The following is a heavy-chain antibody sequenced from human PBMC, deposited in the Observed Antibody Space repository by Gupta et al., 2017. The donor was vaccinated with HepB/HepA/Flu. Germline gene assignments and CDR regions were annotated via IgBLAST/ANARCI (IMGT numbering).Heavy chain of an antibody. Sequence: EVQLLESGGGLVQPGGSLRLSCSASGFTFSSYAMRWVRQAPGKGLEWVSAISGSGGSTYYADSVKGRFTISRDNSKNTLYLQMNSLRAEDTDVYYCAKDAVWSGYHYNYYYYYMDVWGKGTTVTVSS. J-gene: IGHJ6*03. D-gene: IGHD3-3*01. V-gene: IGHV3-23*01. CDR3: AKDAVWSGYHYNYYYYYMDV. CDR1: GFTFSSYA. CDR2: ISGSGGST.